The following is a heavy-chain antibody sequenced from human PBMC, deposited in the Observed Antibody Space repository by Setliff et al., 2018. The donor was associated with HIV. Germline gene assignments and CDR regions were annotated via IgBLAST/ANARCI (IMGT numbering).Heavy chain of an antibody. CDR1: ELTFSNYA. D-gene: IGHD3-22*01. J-gene: IGHJ4*02. V-gene: IGHV3-23*01. CDR3: VRGSGYYYFDN. CDR2: LSGSGGST. Sequence: PGGSLRLSCAASELTFSNYAMTWVRQAPGKGLEWVSSLSGSGGSTYYADSVKGRFTISRDNSKNTLYLRMNSLRAEDTAVYYCVRGSGYYYFDNWGQGALVTVSS.